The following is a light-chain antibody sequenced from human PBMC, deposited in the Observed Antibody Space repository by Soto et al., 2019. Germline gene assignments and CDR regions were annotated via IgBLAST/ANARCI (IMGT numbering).Light chain of an antibody. V-gene: IGKV1-33*01. CDR3: QQSFGTPLT. J-gene: IGKJ4*01. CDR2: DAS. CDR1: QDINNF. Sequence: DIQMTQSPSSLSASVGDSVTISCQASQDINNFLNWYQQKPGKPPQLLIYDASTLEKGVPSRFSGAGSGADFSFTISNLQPEASATYYCQQSFGTPLTFGGGTKVDIK.